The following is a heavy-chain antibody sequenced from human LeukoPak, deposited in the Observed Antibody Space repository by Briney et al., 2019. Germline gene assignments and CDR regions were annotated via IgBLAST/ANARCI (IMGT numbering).Heavy chain of an antibody. V-gene: IGHV3-48*03. CDR1: GFTFSSYE. D-gene: IGHD4-17*01. Sequence: GGSLRLSCAASGFTFSSYEMNWVRQAPGKGLEWVSYISSSGSTIYYADSVKGRFTISRDNAKNSLYLQMNSLRAEDTAVYYCARARTTRGFDYWGQGTLDTVSS. J-gene: IGHJ4*02. CDR3: ARARTTRGFDY. CDR2: ISSSGSTI.